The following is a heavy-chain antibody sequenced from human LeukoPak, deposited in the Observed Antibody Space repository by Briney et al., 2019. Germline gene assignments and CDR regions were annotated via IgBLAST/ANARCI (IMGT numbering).Heavy chain of an antibody. J-gene: IGHJ4*02. CDR1: GASISPYY. CDR3: ARGTKTGNTGYDWSY. CDR2: IYYTGST. V-gene: IGHV4-59*01. D-gene: IGHD5-12*01. Sequence: PSETLSLTCSVSGASISPYYWTWIRQPPGRGLEWIGYIYYTGSTTYNSSLKSRVTISVDTATNQFTLELSSVTAADTAVYYCARGTKTGNTGYDWSYWGQGSLVTVSS.